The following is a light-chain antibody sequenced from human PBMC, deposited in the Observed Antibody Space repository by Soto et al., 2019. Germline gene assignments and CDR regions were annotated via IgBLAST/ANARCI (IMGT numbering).Light chain of an antibody. CDR1: QRVSSN. Sequence: EIVMTQSPATLSVSPGERATLSCRASQRVSSNLAWYQQKPGQAPRLLIYGASTRATGIPARFSGSGSGTEFTLTIGSLQSEDFAVYFCQQYNNGWTFGQGTKVEIK. CDR2: GAS. CDR3: QQYNNGWT. V-gene: IGKV3-15*01. J-gene: IGKJ1*01.